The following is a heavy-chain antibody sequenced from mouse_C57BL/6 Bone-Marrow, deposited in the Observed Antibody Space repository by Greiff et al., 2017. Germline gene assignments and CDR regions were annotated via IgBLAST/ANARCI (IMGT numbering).Heavy chain of an antibody. CDR2: IYPGDGDT. CDR1: GYAFSSSW. V-gene: IGHV1-82*01. CDR3: ASWDYDRDY. Sequence: QVQLQQSGPELVKPGASVKISCKASGYAFSSSWMNWVKQRPGKGLEWIGRIYPGDGDTNYNGKFKGKATLTADKSSSTAYMQLSSLTSEDSAVYFCASWDYDRDYWGQGTTLTVSS. J-gene: IGHJ2*01. D-gene: IGHD2-4*01.